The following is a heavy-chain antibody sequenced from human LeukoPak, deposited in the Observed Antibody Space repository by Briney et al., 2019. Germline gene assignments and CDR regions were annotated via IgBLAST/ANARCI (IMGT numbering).Heavy chain of an antibody. CDR3: ARRIFDYYDTSGYYDY. CDR1: GGSISSSSYY. Sequence: PSETLSLTCTVSGGSISSSSYYWGWIRQPPGKGLEWIGSIYYSGGTYYNPSLKSRVTISVDTSRNQFSLKLNSVTAADTAVYYCARRIFDYYDTSGYYDYWGQGTLVTVSS. D-gene: IGHD3-22*01. J-gene: IGHJ4*02. CDR2: IYYSGGT. V-gene: IGHV4-39*07.